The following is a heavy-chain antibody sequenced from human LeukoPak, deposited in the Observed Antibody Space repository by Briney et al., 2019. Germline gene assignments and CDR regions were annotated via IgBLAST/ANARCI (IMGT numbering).Heavy chain of an antibody. CDR3: AKADDYDLPMDY. J-gene: IGHJ4*02. D-gene: IGHD3-22*01. Sequence: GGSLGLSCAASGSTFSSYGMHWVRQAPGKGLEWLAVISYDGSNKYYADSVKGRFTISRDNSKNTLYLQMNSLRAEDTAVYYCAKADDYDLPMDYWGQRTLVRVSS. V-gene: IGHV3-30*18. CDR1: GSTFSSYG. CDR2: ISYDGSNK.